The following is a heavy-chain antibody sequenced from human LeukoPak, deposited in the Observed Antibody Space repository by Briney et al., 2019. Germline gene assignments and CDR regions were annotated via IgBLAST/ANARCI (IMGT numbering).Heavy chain of an antibody. CDR3: ARDASRGRTQQLVLGLKHYYYYMDV. CDR1: GFTFSSYA. CDR2: ISGSGGST. V-gene: IGHV3-23*01. Sequence: GGSLRLSCAASGFTFSSYAMSWVRQAPGKGLEWVSAISGSGGSTYYADSVKGRFTISRDNSKNTLYLQMNSLRAEDTAVHYCARDASRGRTQQLVLGLKHYYYYMDVWGKGTTVTVSS. J-gene: IGHJ6*03. D-gene: IGHD6-13*01.